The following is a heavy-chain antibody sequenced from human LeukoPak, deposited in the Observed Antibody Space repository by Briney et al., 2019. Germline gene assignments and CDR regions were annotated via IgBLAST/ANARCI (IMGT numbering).Heavy chain of an antibody. CDR1: GFTFRNYE. D-gene: IGHD5-12*01. CDR3: AKEGGYDLYSYEFDY. CDR2: IRSSGDLI. V-gene: IGHV3-48*03. Sequence: GGSLRLSCAASGFTFRNYEMNWVRQAPGKGLEWVSYIRSSGDLIHYADSVKGRFTISRDDAKNSLYLQMNSLGAEDTALYYCAKEGGYDLYSYEFDYWGQGTLVTVSS. J-gene: IGHJ4*02.